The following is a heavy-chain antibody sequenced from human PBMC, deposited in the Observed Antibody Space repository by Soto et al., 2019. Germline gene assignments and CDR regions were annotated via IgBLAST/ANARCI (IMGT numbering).Heavy chain of an antibody. CDR1: GFSLTNARMG. CDR2: FFSDAER. V-gene: IGHV2-26*01. Sequence: QVTLKESGPVLVKPTETLPLTCSVSGFSLTNARMGVSWIRQPPGKALEGLAHFFSDAERSYSTSMQSRLNMYKDSSGSQVVLTMTNMAPADTATYFCARMDGDYNYYGLDVWGHGIAVTVSS. D-gene: IGHD4-17*01. CDR3: ARMDGDYNYYGLDV. J-gene: IGHJ6*02.